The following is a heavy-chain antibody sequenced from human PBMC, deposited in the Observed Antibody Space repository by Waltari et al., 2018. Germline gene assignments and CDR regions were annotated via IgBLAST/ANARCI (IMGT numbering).Heavy chain of an antibody. J-gene: IGHJ5*02. CDR3: ARDQSGWFDP. V-gene: IGHV4-59*01. CDR1: GGSISSYY. CDR2: IYYSGST. Sequence: QVQLQESGPGLVKPSETLSLTCTASGGSISSYYWSWIRQPPGKGLEWIGYIYYSGSTNYNPSLKSRVTISVDTSKNQFSLKLSSVTAADTAVYYCARDQSGWFDPWGQGTLVTVSS.